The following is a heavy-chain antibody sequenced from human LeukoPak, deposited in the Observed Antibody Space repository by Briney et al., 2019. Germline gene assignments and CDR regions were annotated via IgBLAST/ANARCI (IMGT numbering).Heavy chain of an antibody. V-gene: IGHV1-69*13. D-gene: IGHD6-13*01. CDR2: IIPIFSTT. J-gene: IGHJ6*03. CDR3: GRGPLKQQLVKPDPDYYYYMDV. Sequence: ASVKVSCKASGGRFSYYALTWVRQAPGQGFEWMGGIIPIFSTTNYAQKFQGRVTFTADESTTTAYMELSSLRFEDTAVYYCGRGPLKQQLVKPDPDYYYYMDVWGNGTTVTVSS. CDR1: GGRFSYYA.